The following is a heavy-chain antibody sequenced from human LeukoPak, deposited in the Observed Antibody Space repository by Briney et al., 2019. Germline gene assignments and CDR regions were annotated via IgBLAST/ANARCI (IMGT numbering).Heavy chain of an antibody. V-gene: IGHV3-33*01. CDR2: IWYDGSNK. J-gene: IGHJ4*02. CDR1: GFTFSSYG. D-gene: IGHD2-2*01. CDR3: ARDRRYCSSTSCDAGQAGLGC. Sequence: GGSLRLSCAASGFTFSSYGMHWVRQAPGKGLEGVAVIWYDGSNKYYADSVKGRFTISRDNSKNTLYLQMNSRRAEDTAVYYCARDRRYCSSTSCDAGQAGLGCWGQGTLVTVSS.